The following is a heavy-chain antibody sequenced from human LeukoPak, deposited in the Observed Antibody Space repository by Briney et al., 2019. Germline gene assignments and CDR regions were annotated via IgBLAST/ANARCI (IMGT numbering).Heavy chain of an antibody. D-gene: IGHD3-22*01. V-gene: IGHV7-4-1*02. CDR1: GYTFTSYA. CDR3: ARDPYYYDSSGYYPDAFDI. Sequence: GASVKVSCKASGYTFTSYAMNWVRQAPGQGLEWMGWINTNTGNPTYAQGFTGRFVFSLDTSVSTAYLQISSLKAEDTAVYYCARDPYYYDSSGYYPDAFDIWGQGTMVTVSS. J-gene: IGHJ3*02. CDR2: INTNTGNP.